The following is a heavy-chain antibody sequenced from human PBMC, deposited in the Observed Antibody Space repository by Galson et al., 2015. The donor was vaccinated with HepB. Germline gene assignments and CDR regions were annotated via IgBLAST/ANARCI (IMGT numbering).Heavy chain of an antibody. Sequence: ETLSLTCTVSGGSISSSSYYWGWIRQPPGKGLEWIGSIYYSGSTYYNPSLKSRVTISVDTSKNQFSLKLSSVTAADTAVYYCARFTVTTYQGAFDIWGQGTMVTVSS. CDR1: GGSISSSSYY. D-gene: IGHD4-17*01. J-gene: IGHJ3*02. CDR3: ARFTVTTYQGAFDI. CDR2: IYYSGST. V-gene: IGHV4-39*01.